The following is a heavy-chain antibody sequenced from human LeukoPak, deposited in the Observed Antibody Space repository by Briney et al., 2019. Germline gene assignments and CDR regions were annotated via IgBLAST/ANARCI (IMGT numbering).Heavy chain of an antibody. Sequence: ASVKVSCKASGYIFSSYGISWVRQAPGQGLEWMGWVSTCNGNTNYAQKFQGRVTMATDTSTSTTYLDLRSLKSDDTAVYYCVRAMNDYGDFVDVFDVWGQGTLVTVGS. CDR1: GYIFSSYG. V-gene: IGHV1-18*01. CDR3: VRAMNDYGDFVDVFDV. J-gene: IGHJ3*01. CDR2: VSTCNGNT. D-gene: IGHD4-17*01.